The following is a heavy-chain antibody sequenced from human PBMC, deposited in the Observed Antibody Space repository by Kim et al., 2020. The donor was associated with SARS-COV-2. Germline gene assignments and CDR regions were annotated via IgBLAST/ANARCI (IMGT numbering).Heavy chain of an antibody. D-gene: IGHD3-9*01. V-gene: IGHV1-2*06. CDR2: INPNSGGT. CDR3: ARDPGILTGYSIENAFDI. J-gene: IGHJ3*02. CDR1: GYTFTGYY. Sequence: ASVKVSCKASGYTFTGYYMHWVRQAPGQGLEWMGRINPNSGGTNYAQKFQGRVTMTRDTSISTAYMELSRLRSDDTAVYYCARDPGILTGYSIENAFDIWGQGTMVTVSS.